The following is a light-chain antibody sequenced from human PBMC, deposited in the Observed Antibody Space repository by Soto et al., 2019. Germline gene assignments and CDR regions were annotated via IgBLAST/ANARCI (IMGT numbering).Light chain of an antibody. CDR1: SSNIGSNY. Sequence: QSVLTQPPSASGTHGQRVTISCSGSSSNIGSNYVYWYQQLPGTAPKLLIYRNNQRPSGVPDRFSGSKSGTSASLAISGLLSEDDADYYCAAWDDSLSGVLFGGGTKLTVL. CDR2: RNN. J-gene: IGLJ2*01. V-gene: IGLV1-47*01. CDR3: AAWDDSLSGVL.